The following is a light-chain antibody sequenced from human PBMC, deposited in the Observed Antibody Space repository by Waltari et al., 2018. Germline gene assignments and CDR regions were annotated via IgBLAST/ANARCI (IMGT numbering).Light chain of an antibody. V-gene: IGKV1-39*01. J-gene: IGKJ4*01. CDR1: QSISNY. CDR2: GAS. Sequence: DILMTQSPSSLSASLGDRVTITCRASQSISNYLNWYQGKPGKAPKLLIYGASTLQSGVPSRFSGSGSGTHFTLTISSLQPEDFATYYCQQSYSIFTFGGGTKVE. CDR3: QQSYSIFT.